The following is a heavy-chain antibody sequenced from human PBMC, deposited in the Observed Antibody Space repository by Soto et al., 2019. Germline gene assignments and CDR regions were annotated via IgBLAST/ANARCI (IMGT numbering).Heavy chain of an antibody. Sequence: VKVSCKASGGTFSSYTISWVRQAPGQGLEWMGRIIPILGIANYAQKFQGRVTITADKSTSTAYMELSSLRSEDTAVYYCASSEAPHYDILTGYSEKFDYWGQGTLVTVSS. D-gene: IGHD3-9*01. CDR3: ASSEAPHYDILTGYSEKFDY. J-gene: IGHJ4*02. CDR1: GGTFSSYT. V-gene: IGHV1-69*02. CDR2: IIPILGIA.